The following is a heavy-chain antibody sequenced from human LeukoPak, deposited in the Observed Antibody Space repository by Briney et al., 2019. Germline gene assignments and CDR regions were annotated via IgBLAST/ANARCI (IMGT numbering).Heavy chain of an antibody. D-gene: IGHD5-24*01. J-gene: IGHJ5*02. CDR3: AKGGYRDEGNWFDP. CDR1: GFTFNNYA. CDR2: ISGSGGST. V-gene: IGHV3-23*01. Sequence: GGSLRPSCTVSGFTFNNYAMSWVRQAPGKGLEWVSAISGSGGSTYYADSVKGRFTISRGNSKNTLYLQMNSLRAEDTAVYYCAKGGYRDEGNWFDPWGQGTLVTVSS.